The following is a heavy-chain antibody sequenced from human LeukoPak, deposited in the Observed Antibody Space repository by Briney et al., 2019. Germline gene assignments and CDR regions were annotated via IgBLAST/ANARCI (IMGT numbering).Heavy chain of an antibody. Sequence: SETLSLTCAVYGGSFSGYYWSWIRQPPGKGLEWIGEINHSGSTNYNPSLKSRVTISVDTSKNQFSLKLSSVTAADTAVYYCARESVVRGAKIWGQGTLVTVSS. CDR1: GGSFSGYY. CDR3: ARESVVRGAKI. D-gene: IGHD3-10*01. CDR2: INHSGST. V-gene: IGHV4-34*01. J-gene: IGHJ4*02.